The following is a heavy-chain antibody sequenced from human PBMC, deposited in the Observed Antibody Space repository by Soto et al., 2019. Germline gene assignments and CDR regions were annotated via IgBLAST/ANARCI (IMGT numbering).Heavy chain of an antibody. CDR1: GGSISSYY. V-gene: IGHV4-59*08. D-gene: IGHD3-10*01. J-gene: IGHJ6*02. CDR2: IYYSGST. CDR3: ASPSITMVLECKHSYGMVV. Sequence: SETLSLTCTVSGGSISSYYWSWIRQPPGKGLEWIGYIYYSGSTNYNPSLKSRVTISVDTSKNQFSLKLSSVTAADTAVYYCASPSITMVLECKHSYGMVVSSPATSVTVAS.